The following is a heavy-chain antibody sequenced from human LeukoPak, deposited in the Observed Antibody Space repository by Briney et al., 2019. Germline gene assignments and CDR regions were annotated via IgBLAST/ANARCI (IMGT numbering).Heavy chain of an antibody. CDR2: ISGRGGST. D-gene: IGHD3-22*01. J-gene: IGHJ4*02. CDR1: GFTFSSYA. CDR3: AKDRVPNYYYDSSGYYYFDY. V-gene: IGHV3-23*01. Sequence: TGGSLRLSCAASGFTFSSYAMSWVRQAPGKGLEWVSAISGRGGSTYYADSVKGRFTISRDNSKNTLYLQMNSLRAEDTAVYYCAKDRVPNYYYDSSGYYYFDYWGQGTLVTVSS.